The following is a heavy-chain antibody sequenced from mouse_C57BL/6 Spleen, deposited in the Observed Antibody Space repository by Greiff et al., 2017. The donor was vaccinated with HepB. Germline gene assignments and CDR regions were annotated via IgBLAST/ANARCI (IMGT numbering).Heavy chain of an antibody. V-gene: IGHV1-82*01. D-gene: IGHD1-1*01. CDR1: GYAFSSSW. CDR2: IYPGDGDT. J-gene: IGHJ4*01. CDR3: ARRATVVEAMDY. Sequence: VQLQQSGPELVKPGASVKISCKASGYAFSSSWMNWVKQRPGKGLEWIGRIYPGDGDTNYNGKFKGKATLTADKSSSTAYMQLSSLTSEDSAVYFCARRATVVEAMDYWGQGTSVTVSS.